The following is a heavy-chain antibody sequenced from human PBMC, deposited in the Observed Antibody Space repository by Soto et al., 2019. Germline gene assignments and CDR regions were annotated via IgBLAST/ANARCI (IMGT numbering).Heavy chain of an antibody. CDR1: GGSFSGYY. CDR2: INHSGST. D-gene: IGHD6-13*01. J-gene: IGHJ5*02. Sequence: QVQLQQWGAGLLKPSETLSLTCAVYGGSFSGYYWSWIRQPPGKGLEWIGEINHSGSTNYNPSLKSRVTISVDTSKNQFSLKLSSVTAADTAVYYCARCPGQQLVRSNWFDPWGQGTLVTVSS. V-gene: IGHV4-34*01. CDR3: ARCPGQQLVRSNWFDP.